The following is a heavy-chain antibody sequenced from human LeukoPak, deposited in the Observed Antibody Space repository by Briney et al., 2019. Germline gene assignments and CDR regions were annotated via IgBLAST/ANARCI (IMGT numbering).Heavy chain of an antibody. J-gene: IGHJ4*02. D-gene: IGHD5-18*01. CDR2: INHSGST. CDR1: GGSFSGYY. CDR3: ARVLLAATAMVDY. V-gene: IGHV4-34*09. Sequence: SETLSLTCAVYGGSFSGYYWSWIRQPPGKGLEWIGEINHSGSTNYNPSLKSRVTISVDTSKNQFSLKLSSVTAADTAVYYCARVLLAATAMVDYWGQGTLVTVSS.